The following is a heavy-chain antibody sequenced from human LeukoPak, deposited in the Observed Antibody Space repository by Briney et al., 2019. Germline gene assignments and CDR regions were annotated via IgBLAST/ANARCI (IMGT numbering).Heavy chain of an antibody. J-gene: IGHJ3*02. CDR3: AREASYGAYVGAFDI. CDR1: GGTFSGYA. D-gene: IGHD4-17*01. V-gene: IGHV1-69*06. Sequence: SVKVSCKASGGTFSGYALSWVRQAHGQGLEWMGGIIPIFGTANYAQKFQGRVTITADKSTSTAYMELSSLRSEDTAVYYCAREASYGAYVGAFDIWGQGTMVTVSS. CDR2: IIPIFGTA.